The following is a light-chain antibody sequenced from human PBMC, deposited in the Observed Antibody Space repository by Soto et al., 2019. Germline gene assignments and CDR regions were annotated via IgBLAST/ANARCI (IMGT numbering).Light chain of an antibody. V-gene: IGKV3-20*01. CDR2: GAS. CDR3: QQYGGSRLVT. CDR1: QSVSNNY. Sequence: ETVLTQSPGTLSLSPGERATLSCRTSQSVSNNYLAWYQQRPGQAPRLLISGASSRAPGVPDRFSGSGSGTDFTLTISRLEPEDFGVYYCQQYGGSRLVTFGGGTKVE. J-gene: IGKJ4*01.